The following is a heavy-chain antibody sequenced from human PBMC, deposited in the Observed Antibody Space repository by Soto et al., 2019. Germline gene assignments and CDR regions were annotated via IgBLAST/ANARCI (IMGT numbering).Heavy chain of an antibody. Sequence: ASVKVSCKASCYTFTSYGISWVRQAPGQGLEWMGWISAYNGNTNYAQKLQGRVTMTTDTSTSTAYMELRSLRSDDTAVYYCARDRLVGATTSFDYWGQGTLVTVSS. J-gene: IGHJ4*02. D-gene: IGHD1-26*01. CDR3: ARDRLVGATTSFDY. V-gene: IGHV1-18*01. CDR2: ISAYNGNT. CDR1: CYTFTSYG.